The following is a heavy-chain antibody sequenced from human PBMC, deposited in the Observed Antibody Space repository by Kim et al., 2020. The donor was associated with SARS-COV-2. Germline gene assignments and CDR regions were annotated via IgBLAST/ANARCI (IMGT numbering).Heavy chain of an antibody. CDR3: AGAYDGNFYWDY. D-gene: IGHD3-22*01. V-gene: IGHV5-51*01. CDR2: IHPRDSHS. CDR1: GYRFTDYW. J-gene: IGHJ4*02. Sequence: GESLKISCEASGYRFTDYWIGWVRQMPGKGLEWMAIIHPRDSHSKYTSSLQGQITISADASIYTAYLQWSSLKTSDTGVYYCAGAYDGNFYWDYWGQGTLVTVSS.